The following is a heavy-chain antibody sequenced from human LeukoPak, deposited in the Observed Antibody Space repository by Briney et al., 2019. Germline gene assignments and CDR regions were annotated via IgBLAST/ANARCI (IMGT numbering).Heavy chain of an antibody. CDR1: GFTFSSYA. D-gene: IGHD3-3*01. CDR3: AKDRPSSEDFWSGSYYYYYYGMDV. V-gene: IGHV3-23*01. CDR2: ISGSGGST. J-gene: IGHJ6*02. Sequence: HPGGSLRLSCAASGFTFSSYAMSWVRQAPGKGLEWVSAISGSGGSTYYADSVKGRFTISRDNSKNTLYLQMNSLRAEDTAVYYCAKDRPSSEDFWSGSYYYYYYGMDVWGQGTTVTVSS.